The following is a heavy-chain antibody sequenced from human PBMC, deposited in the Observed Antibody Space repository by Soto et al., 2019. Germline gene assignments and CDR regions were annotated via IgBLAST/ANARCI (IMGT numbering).Heavy chain of an antibody. CDR3: TTDHPYYYEVGAYDN. CDR2: IKSKTDGGTT. J-gene: IGHJ4*02. CDR1: GFTFSNAW. Sequence: PGGSLRLSCAASGFTFSNAWMNWARQAPGKGLEWVGRIKSKTDGGTTDYAAPVKGRFTISTDDSKNTLYLQMNGLKTEDTAVYYCTTDHPYYYEVGAYDNWGLGTLVTVSS. V-gene: IGHV3-15*07. D-gene: IGHD3-22*01.